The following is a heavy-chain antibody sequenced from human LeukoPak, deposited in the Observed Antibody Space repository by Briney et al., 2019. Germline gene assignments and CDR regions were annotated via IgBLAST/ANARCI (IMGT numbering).Heavy chain of an antibody. V-gene: IGHV3-23*01. D-gene: IGHD3-10*01. CDR3: AKVMKGSERLTMVRGVIIKTAGLYYMDV. CDR1: GFTLSSYA. J-gene: IGHJ6*03. CDR2: ISASGGSK. Sequence: GGSLRLSCAASGFTLSSYAMSWVRQAPGKGLEWVSIISASGGSKNYADSVKGRFTISRDNSKNTVYLQMNSLRAEDTAVYYCAKVMKGSERLTMVRGVIIKTAGLYYMDVWGKGTTVTVSS.